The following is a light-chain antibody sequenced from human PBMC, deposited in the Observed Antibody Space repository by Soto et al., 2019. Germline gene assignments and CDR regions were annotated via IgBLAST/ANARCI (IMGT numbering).Light chain of an antibody. CDR3: QQRGKWPEIT. CDR1: QTVSSY. J-gene: IGKJ3*01. Sequence: EIVLTQSPATLSLSPGERATLSCRASQTVSSYLAWYQHKPGQAPRLLIYDASNRATGIPARFSGSGSGTDFTLTISSLEPEDFAVYYCQQRGKWPEITFGPGTKVDIK. CDR2: DAS. V-gene: IGKV3-11*01.